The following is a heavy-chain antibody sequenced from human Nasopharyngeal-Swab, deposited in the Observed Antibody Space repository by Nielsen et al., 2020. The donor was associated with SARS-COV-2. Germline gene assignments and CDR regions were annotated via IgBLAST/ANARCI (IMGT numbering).Heavy chain of an antibody. CDR3: GRDNYYKLDY. V-gene: IGHV3-72*01. Sequence: GGSLRLSFRASVFTFSSYVMDWVRQAPGKGPEWVGRIKKKGDRYTTEYAASVKGRFTISRDDSKNSLYLQMNSLKTEDTAVYYCGRDNYYKLDYWGQGTLVTVSS. CDR2: IKKKGDRYTT. CDR1: VFTFSSYV. D-gene: IGHD1-26*01. J-gene: IGHJ4*02.